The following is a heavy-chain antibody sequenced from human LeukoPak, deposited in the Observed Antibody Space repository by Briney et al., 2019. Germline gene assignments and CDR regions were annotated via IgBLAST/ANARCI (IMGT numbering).Heavy chain of an antibody. D-gene: IGHD3-3*01. V-gene: IGHV4-61*02. CDR1: GRSISSGSYY. CDR3: ARDVAFWCGYPGG. J-gene: IGHJ4*02. Sequence: SETLSLTCTVSGRSISSGSYYWSWIRQPAGKGLEWIGRIYTSGSTNYNPSLKSPVTISVDTSKHQCSLKLSSVTAAERCVYCCARDVAFWCGYPGGWGQGTLVTVSS. CDR2: IYTSGST.